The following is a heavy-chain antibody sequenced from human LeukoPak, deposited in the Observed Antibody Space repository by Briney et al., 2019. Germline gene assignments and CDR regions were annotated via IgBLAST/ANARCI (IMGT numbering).Heavy chain of an antibody. V-gene: IGHV3-21*01. Sequence: PGGSLRLSRAASGFTLSSYTMNWVRQAPGKGLDWVSSISSSSTYIYYADSVKGRFTISRDNAKNSLYLQMDRLRAEDTAVYYCARVGSYGSGLDYWGQGTLVTVSS. CDR3: ARVGSYGSGLDY. D-gene: IGHD3-10*01. CDR2: ISSSSTYI. J-gene: IGHJ4*02. CDR1: GFTLSSYT.